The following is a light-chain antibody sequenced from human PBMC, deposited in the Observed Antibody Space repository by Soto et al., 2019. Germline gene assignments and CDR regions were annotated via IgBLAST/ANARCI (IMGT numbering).Light chain of an antibody. CDR2: DAS. Sequence: EIVLTQSPATLSLSPGERATLSCRASQSVSSYLAWYQQKPAQAPRLLIYDASNRTTGIPARFSCSGSETDLTLPISSLEPEDFAVYYCQQRSNCPPWTFGQAPKVEIK. CDR3: QQRSNCPPWT. CDR1: QSVSSY. J-gene: IGKJ1*01. V-gene: IGKV3-11*01.